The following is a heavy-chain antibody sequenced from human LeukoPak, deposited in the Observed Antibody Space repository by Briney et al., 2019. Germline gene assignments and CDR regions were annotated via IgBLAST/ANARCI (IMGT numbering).Heavy chain of an antibody. CDR1: GFTFSNSA. CDR3: AADNQQITV. Sequence: ASVKVSCKASGFTFSNSAMQWVRQARGQRLEWIGWIVVGSGNTNYAQKFQERVTMTRDMSTGTAYMELSSLRSEDTAVYYCAADNQQITVWGQGTLVTVPS. V-gene: IGHV1-58*02. CDR2: IVVGSGNT. D-gene: IGHD5-24*01. J-gene: IGHJ4*02.